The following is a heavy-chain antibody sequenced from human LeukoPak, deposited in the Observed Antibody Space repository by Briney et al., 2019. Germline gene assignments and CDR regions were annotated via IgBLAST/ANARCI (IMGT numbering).Heavy chain of an antibody. J-gene: IGHJ6*02. D-gene: IGHD2-2*01. Sequence: PSETLSLTCTVSGGSISSGGYYWSWIRQHPGKGLEWIGYIYYSGSTYYNPSLKSRVTISVDTSKNQFSPKLSSVTAADTAVYYCARGRSRQYCSSTSCYAYYYYGMDVWGQGTTVTVSS. CDR1: GGSISSGGYY. CDR2: IYYSGST. CDR3: ARGRSRQYCSSTSCYAYYYYGMDV. V-gene: IGHV4-31*03.